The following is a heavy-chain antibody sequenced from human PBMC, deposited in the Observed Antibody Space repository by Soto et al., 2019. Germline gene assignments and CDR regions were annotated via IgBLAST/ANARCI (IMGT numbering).Heavy chain of an antibody. V-gene: IGHV4-39*01. CDR1: GGSISSGPYS. D-gene: IGHD5-18*01. Sequence: PSETLSLTCTVSGGSISSGPYSWGWIRQPPGKGLEWIGTFYYSESTYYNPSLESRVTISVDTSKNQFSLKLSSVTAADTAVYYCARRYGSCFDYWGQGTLVTVSS. J-gene: IGHJ4*02. CDR2: FYYSEST. CDR3: ARRYGSCFDY.